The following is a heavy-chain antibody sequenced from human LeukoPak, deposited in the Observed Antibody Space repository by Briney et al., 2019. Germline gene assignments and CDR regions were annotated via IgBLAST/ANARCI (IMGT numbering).Heavy chain of an antibody. CDR3: AKARGISRLPIDY. D-gene: IGHD1-26*01. V-gene: IGHV3-23*01. Sequence: GGSLRLSCAASGFTFSSYAMSWVRQAPGKGLEWVSAFSGSGGDTYYADSVKGRFTISRDNSKNTLYLQMNSLRAEDTAVYYCAKARGISRLPIDYWGQGTLVTVSS. CDR2: FSGSGGDT. CDR1: GFTFSSYA. J-gene: IGHJ4*02.